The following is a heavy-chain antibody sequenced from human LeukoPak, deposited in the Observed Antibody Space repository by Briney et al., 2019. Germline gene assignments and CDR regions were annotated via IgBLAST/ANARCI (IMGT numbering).Heavy chain of an antibody. CDR2: INHSGST. Sequence: SETLSLTCAFYGGSFSGYYWSWIRQPPGKGLEWIGEINHSGSTNYNPSLKSRVTISVDTSKNQFSLKLSSVTAADTAVYYCAREGYSSSRPHYWGQGTLVTVSS. V-gene: IGHV4-34*01. J-gene: IGHJ4*02. D-gene: IGHD6-13*01. CDR1: GGSFSGYY. CDR3: AREGYSSSRPHY.